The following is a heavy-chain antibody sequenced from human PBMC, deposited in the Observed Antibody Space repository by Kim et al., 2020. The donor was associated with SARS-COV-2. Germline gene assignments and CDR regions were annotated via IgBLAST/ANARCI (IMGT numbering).Heavy chain of an antibody. V-gene: IGHV4-34*01. CDR1: GGSFSGYY. D-gene: IGHD6-19*01. CDR3: ARFGAVAASSDY. CDR2: INHSGST. Sequence: SETLSLTCAVYGGSFSGYYWSWIRQPPGKGLEWIGEINHSGSTNYNPSLKSRVTISVDTSKNQFSLKLSSVTAADTAVYYCARFGAVAASSDYWGQGTLVTVSS. J-gene: IGHJ4*02.